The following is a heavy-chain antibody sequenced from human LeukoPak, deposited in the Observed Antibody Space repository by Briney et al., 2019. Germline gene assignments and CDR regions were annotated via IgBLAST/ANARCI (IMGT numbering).Heavy chain of an antibody. Sequence: GGSLRLSCAASGFTFSSYWMSWVRQAPGKGLEWVANIKQDGSEKYYVDSVKGRFTISRDNAKNSLYLQTNSLRAEDTAVYYCARDLLLWFGEFDYWGQGTLVTVSS. J-gene: IGHJ4*02. CDR1: GFTFSSYW. D-gene: IGHD3-10*01. CDR3: ARDLLLWFGEFDY. CDR2: IKQDGSEK. V-gene: IGHV3-7*01.